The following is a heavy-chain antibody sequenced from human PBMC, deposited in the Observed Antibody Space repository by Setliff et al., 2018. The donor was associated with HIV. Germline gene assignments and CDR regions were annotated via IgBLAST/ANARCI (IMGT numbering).Heavy chain of an antibody. CDR1: AGSYSIFA. CDR2: IDPNSGGT. CDR3: ARGSPIVWFGEFLYPEIDY. Sequence: ASVKVSCKSSAGSYSIFAINWVRQAPGQGLEWMGGIDPNSGGTKYAQKFQGRVTMTRDTSITTAYMELSRLRSDDTAVYYCARGSPIVWFGEFLYPEIDYWGQGSLVTVSS. V-gene: IGHV1-2*02. J-gene: IGHJ4*02. D-gene: IGHD3-10*01.